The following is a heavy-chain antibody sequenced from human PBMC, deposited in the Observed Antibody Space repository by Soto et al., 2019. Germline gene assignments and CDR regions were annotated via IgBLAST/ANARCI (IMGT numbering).Heavy chain of an antibody. D-gene: IGHD2-2*01. V-gene: IGHV1-18*01. CDR2: ISAYNGRT. CDR1: GYNFSSNG. CDR3: ARDPCKDHLLPAACYFYYMDV. J-gene: IGHJ6*03. Sequence: QVQLVQSGAEVKKPGASVKVSCQASGYNFSSNGISWVRQAPGQGLEWVGWISAYNGRTKYAQKSTGIVTMTTDTSAATAYMELRSLRSDDTAAYYCARDPCKDHLLPAACYFYYMDVWGKGTTVTVSS.